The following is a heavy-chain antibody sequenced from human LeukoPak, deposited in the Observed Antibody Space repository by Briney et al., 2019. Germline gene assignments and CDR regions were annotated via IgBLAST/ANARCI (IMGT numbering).Heavy chain of an antibody. CDR1: GGSISSYY. V-gene: IGHV4-59*08. J-gene: IGHJ4*02. D-gene: IGHD3-10*01. Sequence: SETLSLTCTVSGGSISSYYWSWIRQPPGKGLEWIGYIYYSGSTNYNPSLKSRVTISVDTSKNQFSLKLCSVTAADTAVSYCARHGGFFGGLTYWGQGTLVTVSS. CDR3: ARHGGFFGGLTY. CDR2: IYYSGST.